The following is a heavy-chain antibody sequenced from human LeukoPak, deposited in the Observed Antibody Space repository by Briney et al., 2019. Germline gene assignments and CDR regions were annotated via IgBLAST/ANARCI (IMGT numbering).Heavy chain of an antibody. CDR3: ARDGGDYGDYSALDY. D-gene: IGHD4-17*01. V-gene: IGHV3-11*01. J-gene: IGHJ4*02. Sequence: GGSLRLSCAASGFTFSDYYMSWIRQAPGKGLEWVSYISSSGSTIYYADSVKGRFTISRDNSKNTLYLQMNSLRAEDTAVYYCARDGGDYGDYSALDYWGQGTLVTVSS. CDR1: GFTFSDYY. CDR2: ISSSGSTI.